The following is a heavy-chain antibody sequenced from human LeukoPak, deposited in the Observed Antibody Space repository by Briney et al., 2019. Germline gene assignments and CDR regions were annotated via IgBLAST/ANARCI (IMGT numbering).Heavy chain of an antibody. J-gene: IGHJ5*02. V-gene: IGHV3-30-3*01. Sequence: PGGSLRLSCAAAGFTSSSYAMHWVRQAPGKGLEWVAVISYDGSNKYYADSVKGRFTISRDNSKNTLYLQMNSLRAEDTAVYYCARALALLFNWFDPWGQGTLVTVSS. D-gene: IGHD2-21*01. CDR1: GFTSSSYA. CDR2: ISYDGSNK. CDR3: ARALALLFNWFDP.